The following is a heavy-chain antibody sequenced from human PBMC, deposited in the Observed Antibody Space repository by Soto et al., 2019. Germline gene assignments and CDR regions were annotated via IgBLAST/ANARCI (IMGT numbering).Heavy chain of an antibody. J-gene: IGHJ4*02. Sequence: SLGLSCAVSGFTFSAYSMHWVRQAPGKGLEWVAVMWDDGRNKFYADSVKGRFTISGDNSENTLFLQMTSLRADDTAFYYCVSDFGDYKFDSWGQGTVVTVSS. CDR2: MWDDGRNK. CDR1: GFTFSAYS. CDR3: VSDFGDYKFDS. V-gene: IGHV3-33*01. D-gene: IGHD4-17*01.